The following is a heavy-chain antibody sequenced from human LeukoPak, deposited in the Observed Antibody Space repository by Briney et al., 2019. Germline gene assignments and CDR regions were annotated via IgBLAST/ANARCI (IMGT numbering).Heavy chain of an antibody. CDR1: GYTFTGYY. CDR2: INPNSSGT. CDR3: ARHNTSSGWYYFDY. Sequence: ASVKVSCKASGYTFTGYYMHWVRQAPGQGLEWMGWINPNSSGTNYAQKFQGRVTMTRDTSISTAYMELSRLRSDDTAVYYCARHNTSSGWYYFDYWGQGTLVTVSS. J-gene: IGHJ4*02. D-gene: IGHD6-19*01. V-gene: IGHV1-2*02.